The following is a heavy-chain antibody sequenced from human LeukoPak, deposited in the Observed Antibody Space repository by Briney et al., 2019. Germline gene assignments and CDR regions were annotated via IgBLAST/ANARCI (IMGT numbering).Heavy chain of an antibody. CDR2: ISSSGSTI. CDR3: AELGITMIGGV. D-gene: IGHD3-10*02. CDR1: GFTFSTYA. Sequence: GGSLRLSCAASGFTFSTYAMSWVRQAPGKGLEWVSYISSSGSTIYYADSVKGRFTISRDNAKNSLYLQMNSLRAEDTAVYYCAELGITMIGGVWGKGTTVTISS. V-gene: IGHV3-48*03. J-gene: IGHJ6*04.